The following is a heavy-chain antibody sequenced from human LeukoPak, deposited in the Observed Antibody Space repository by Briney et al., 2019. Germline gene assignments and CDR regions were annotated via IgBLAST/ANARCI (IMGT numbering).Heavy chain of an antibody. CDR3: ARDQDYYDSSGYPHPIDY. D-gene: IGHD3-22*01. CDR2: IIPILGIA. CDR1: GGTFSSYA. V-gene: IGHV1-69*04. Sequence: SVKVSCKASGGTFSSYAISWVRQAPGQGLEWMGRIIPILGIANYAQKFQGRVTITAEKSTSTAYMELSSLRSEDTAVYYCARDQDYYDSSGYPHPIDYWGQGTLVTVSS. J-gene: IGHJ4*02.